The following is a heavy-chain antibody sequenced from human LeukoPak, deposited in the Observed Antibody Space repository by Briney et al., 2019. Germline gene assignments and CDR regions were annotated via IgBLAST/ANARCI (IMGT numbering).Heavy chain of an antibody. J-gene: IGHJ4*02. CDR2: ISYDGSNK. CDR3: ARAQGYCSSTSCYTANYFDY. D-gene: IGHD2-2*02. Sequence: GGSLRLSCAASGFTFSSYAMHWVRQAPGKGLEWVAVISYDGSNKCYADSVKGRFTTSRDNSKNTLYLQMNSLRAEDTAVYYCARAQGYCSSTSCYTANYFDYWGQGTLVTVSS. V-gene: IGHV3-30*04. CDR1: GFTFSSYA.